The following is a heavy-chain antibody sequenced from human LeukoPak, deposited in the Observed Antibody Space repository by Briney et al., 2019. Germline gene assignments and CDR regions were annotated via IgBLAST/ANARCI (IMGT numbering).Heavy chain of an antibody. V-gene: IGHV3-43*01. Sequence: GGSLRLSCAASGFTFDDYTMHWVRQAPGKGLEWVSLISWDGGSTYYADSVKGRFTIPRDNSKNSLYLQMNSLRAEDTALYYCALSQAGGYDYWGQGTLVTVSS. D-gene: IGHD3-10*01. CDR1: GFTFDDYT. J-gene: IGHJ4*02. CDR3: ALSQAGGYDY. CDR2: ISWDGGST.